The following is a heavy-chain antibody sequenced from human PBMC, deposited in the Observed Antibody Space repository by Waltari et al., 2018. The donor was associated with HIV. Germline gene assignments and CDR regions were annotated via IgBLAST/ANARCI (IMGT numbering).Heavy chain of an antibody. CDR3: ARNSGSYWSLDY. D-gene: IGHD1-26*01. CDR2: IHTNTRNP. J-gene: IGHJ4*02. V-gene: IGHV7-4-1*02. Sequence: QVQLVQSGSELKKPGASGEVSCKTSGYTFTTYSKNCVRPAPGHGLEWMGWIHTNTRNPTYAQRVTGRFVFALDTSASTAHLPISSLKAEDTAVYDCARNSGSYWSLDYWGQGTLVTVSS. CDR1: GYTFTTYS.